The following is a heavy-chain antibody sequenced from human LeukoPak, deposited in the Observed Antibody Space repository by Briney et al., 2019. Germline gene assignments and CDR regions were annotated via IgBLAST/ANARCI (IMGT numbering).Heavy chain of an antibody. V-gene: IGHV4-59*01. CDR2: IYYSGST. D-gene: IGHD2-2*01. Sequence: SETLSLTCTVSGGSISSYYWSWIRQPPGKGLEWIGYIYYSGSTNYNPPLKSRVTISVDTSKNQFSLKLSSVTAADTAVYYCARLRGQLRNWFDPWGQGTLVTVSS. J-gene: IGHJ5*02. CDR1: GGSISSYY. CDR3: ARLRGQLRNWFDP.